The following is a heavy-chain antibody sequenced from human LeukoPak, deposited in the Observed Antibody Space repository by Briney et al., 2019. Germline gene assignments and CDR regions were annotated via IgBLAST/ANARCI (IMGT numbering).Heavy chain of an antibody. J-gene: IGHJ6*03. V-gene: IGHV3-48*03. CDR1: GFTFSSYE. CDR3: ARDRGSYYYMDV. Sequence: AGGSLRLSCAASGFTFSSYEMNWVRQAPGKGLEWVSYISSSGSTIYYADSVKGRFTISRDSAKNSLYLQMNSLRAEDTAVYYCARDRGSYYYMDVWGKGTTVTVSS. D-gene: IGHD1-26*01. CDR2: ISSSGSTI.